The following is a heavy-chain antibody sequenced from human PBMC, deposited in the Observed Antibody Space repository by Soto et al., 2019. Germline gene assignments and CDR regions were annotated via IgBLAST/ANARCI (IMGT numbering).Heavy chain of an antibody. CDR1: GFSLSTSGVD. V-gene: IGHV2-5*02. Sequence: QITLKESGPTLVKPTQTLTLTCTFSGFSLSTSGVDVGWIRQPPGKALEWLALIYWDDDKRYSPSLKSMLTINKNTSKNQMVLTMTNMAPLDTATYYCEQRRHYSNSPEYFFDYWGQGTLVTVSS. D-gene: IGHD6-6*01. CDR2: IYWDDDK. CDR3: EQRRHYSNSPEYFFDY. J-gene: IGHJ4*02.